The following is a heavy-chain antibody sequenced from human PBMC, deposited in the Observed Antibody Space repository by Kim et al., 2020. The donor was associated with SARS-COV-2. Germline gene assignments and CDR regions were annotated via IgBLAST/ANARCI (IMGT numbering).Heavy chain of an antibody. V-gene: IGHV3-21*01. D-gene: IGHD3-10*01. CDR2: ISSSSSYI. J-gene: IGHJ2*01. CDR1: GFTFSSYS. Sequence: GGSLRLSCAASGFTFSSYSMNWVRQAPGKGLEWVSSISSSSSYIYYADSVKGRFTISRDNAKNSLYLQMNSLRAEDTAVYYCARVISSITMVRGRRGYFDLWGRGTLVTVSS. CDR3: ARVISSITMVRGRRGYFDL.